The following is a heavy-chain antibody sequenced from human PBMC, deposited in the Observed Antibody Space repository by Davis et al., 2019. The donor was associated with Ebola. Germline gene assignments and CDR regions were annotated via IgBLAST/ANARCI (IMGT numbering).Heavy chain of an antibody. J-gene: IGHJ4*02. CDR3: ARETDSNWGREGGFDY. V-gene: IGHV1-69*13. D-gene: IGHD7-27*01. CDR2: IIPIFGTA. CDR1: GYTFTGYY. Sequence: SVKVSCKASGYTFTGYYMHWVRQAPGQGLEWMGGIIPIFGTANYAQKFQGRVTITADESTSTVYMELSSLRSEDTAVYYCARETDSNWGREGGFDYWGQGTLVTVSS.